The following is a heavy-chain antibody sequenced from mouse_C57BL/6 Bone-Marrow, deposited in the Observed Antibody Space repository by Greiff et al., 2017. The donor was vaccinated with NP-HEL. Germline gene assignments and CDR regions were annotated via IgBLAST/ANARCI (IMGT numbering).Heavy chain of an antibody. CDR2: IYPRSGNT. V-gene: IGHV1-81*01. D-gene: IGHD2-1*01. Sequence: VQLQESGAELARPGASVKLSCKASGYTFTSYGISWVKQRTGQGLEWIGEIYPRSGNTYYNEKFKGKATLTADKSSSTAYMELRSLTSEDSAVYFWARRGNYVRYFDYWGQGTTLTGSS. CDR3: ARRGNYVRYFDY. CDR1: GYTFTSYG. J-gene: IGHJ2*01.